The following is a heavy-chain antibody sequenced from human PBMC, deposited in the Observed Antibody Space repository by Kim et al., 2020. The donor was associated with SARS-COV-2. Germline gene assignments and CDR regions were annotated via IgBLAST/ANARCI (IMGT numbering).Heavy chain of an antibody. D-gene: IGHD6-13*01. CDR1: GFTFSSYA. Sequence: GGSLRLSCAASGFTFSSYAMHWVRQAPGKGLEWVAVISYDGSNKYYADSVKGRFTISRDNSKNTLYLQMNSLRAEDTAVYYCARVKYSSSGSYEIYYYYGMDVWGQGTTVTVSS. CDR2: ISYDGSNK. V-gene: IGHV3-30*04. CDR3: ARVKYSSSGSYEIYYYYGMDV. J-gene: IGHJ6*02.